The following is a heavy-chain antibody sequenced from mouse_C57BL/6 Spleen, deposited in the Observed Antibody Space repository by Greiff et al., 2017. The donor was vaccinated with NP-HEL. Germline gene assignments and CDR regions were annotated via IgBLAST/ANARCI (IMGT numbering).Heavy chain of an antibody. D-gene: IGHD1-1*01. CDR3: ARRRDYYGSSPFAY. J-gene: IGHJ3*01. Sequence: EVKLMESGPGLVKPSQSLSLTCSVTGYSITSGYYWNWIRQFPGNKLEWMGYISYDGSNNYNPSPKNRISITRDTSKNQFFLKLNSVTTEDTATYYCARRRDYYGSSPFAYWGQGTLVTVSA. CDR2: ISYDGSN. CDR1: GYSITSGYY. V-gene: IGHV3-6*01.